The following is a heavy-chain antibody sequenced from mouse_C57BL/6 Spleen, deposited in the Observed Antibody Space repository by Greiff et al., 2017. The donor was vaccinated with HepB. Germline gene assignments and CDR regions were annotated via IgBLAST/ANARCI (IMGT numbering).Heavy chain of an antibody. CDR3: ARDGYYYSFAY. Sequence: QVQLQQPGAELVMPGASVKLSCKASGYTFTSYWMHWVKQRPGQGLEWIGEIDPSDSYTNYNQKFKGKSTLTVDKSSSTAYMQLSSLTSEDSAVYYCARDGYYYSFAYWGQGTLVTVSA. J-gene: IGHJ3*01. D-gene: IGHD2-3*01. V-gene: IGHV1-69*01. CDR2: IDPSDSYT. CDR1: GYTFTSYW.